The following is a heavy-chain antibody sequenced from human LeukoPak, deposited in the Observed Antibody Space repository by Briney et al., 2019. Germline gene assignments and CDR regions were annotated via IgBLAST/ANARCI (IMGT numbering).Heavy chain of an antibody. CDR2: ISAYNGNT. CDR1: GYTFTSYG. V-gene: IGHV1-18*04. Sequence: VSVKVSCKASGYTFTSYGISWVRQAPGQGPEWMGWISAYNGNTNYAQKLQGRVTMTTDTSTSTAYMELRSLRSDDTAVYYCARDRIAVAGTNYYYGMDVWGKGTTVTVSS. CDR3: ARDRIAVAGTNYYYGMDV. D-gene: IGHD6-19*01. J-gene: IGHJ6*04.